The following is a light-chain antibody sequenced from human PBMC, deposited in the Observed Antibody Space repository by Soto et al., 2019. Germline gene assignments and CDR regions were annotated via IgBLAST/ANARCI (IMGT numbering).Light chain of an antibody. Sequence: DIQMTQSPSSLSASVGDRVTITFGASQTISSYLNWYQQKPGKAPKLLIYATSFLQSGVPSRFSGSGSGTHFILTISSLQPEDFATYYCQQSYSMFITFGQGTKVDIK. CDR1: QTISSY. CDR2: ATS. V-gene: IGKV1-39*01. CDR3: QQSYSMFIT. J-gene: IGKJ2*01.